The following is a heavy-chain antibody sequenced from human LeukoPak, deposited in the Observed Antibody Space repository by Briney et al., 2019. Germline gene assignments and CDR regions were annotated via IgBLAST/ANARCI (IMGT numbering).Heavy chain of an antibody. V-gene: IGHV1-2*02. CDR3: ARADTAMVSLYFDY. D-gene: IGHD5-18*01. Sequence: ASVKVSCKASGYTFTGYYMHWVRQAPGQGLEWMGWINPNSGGTNYAQKFQGRVTMTRDTSISTAYMELSRLRSDDTAVYYCARADTAMVSLYFDYWGQGTLVPVSS. CDR2: INPNSGGT. J-gene: IGHJ4*02. CDR1: GYTFTGYY.